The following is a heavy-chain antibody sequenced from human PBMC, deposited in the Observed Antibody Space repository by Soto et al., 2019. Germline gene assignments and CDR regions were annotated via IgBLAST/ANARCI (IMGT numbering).Heavy chain of an antibody. CDR1: GGSISSGGYY. J-gene: IGHJ6*02. Sequence: QVQLQESGPGLVKPSQTLSLTCTVSGGSISSGGYYWSWIRQHPGKGLEWIGYISYRGSAYYSPSLKRRVTISVDTSKNQFSLKVNSVTAADTAVYYCARRMQNYYTMGVWGQGTTVTVSS. CDR2: ISYRGSA. CDR3: ARRMQNYYTMGV. D-gene: IGHD2-15*01. V-gene: IGHV4-31*03.